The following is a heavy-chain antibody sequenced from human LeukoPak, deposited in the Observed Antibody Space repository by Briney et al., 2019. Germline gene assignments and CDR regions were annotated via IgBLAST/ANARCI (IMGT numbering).Heavy chain of an antibody. CDR1: GXSVSSSRYY. V-gene: IGHV4-39*01. CDR2: IYYSGST. CDR3: ARRNGYPFFDS. D-gene: IGHD5-18*01. J-gene: IGHJ4*02. Sequence: KPSETLSLTCTVSGXSVSSSRYYWGWIRQPPGQGLEWIGSIYYSGSTYNNPSLKSRVTISIDTSKNQFSLKVSSVTAADTAVYYCARRNGYPFFDSWGQGTLVTVSS.